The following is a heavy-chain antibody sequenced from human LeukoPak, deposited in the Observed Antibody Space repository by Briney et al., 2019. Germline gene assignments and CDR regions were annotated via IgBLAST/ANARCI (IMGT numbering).Heavy chain of an antibody. CDR1: GFTFSTYS. Sequence: GGSLRLSCAASGFTFSTYSMNWVRQAPGKGLEWVSYISSSSSTICYADSVKGRFTISRDNAKNSLYLQMNSLRSEDTAVYYCARDLGVPHDYGGNPNLWGNWFDPWGQGTLVTVSS. D-gene: IGHD4-23*01. CDR2: ISSSSSTI. CDR3: ARDLGVPHDYGGNPNLWGNWFDP. J-gene: IGHJ5*02. V-gene: IGHV3-48*01.